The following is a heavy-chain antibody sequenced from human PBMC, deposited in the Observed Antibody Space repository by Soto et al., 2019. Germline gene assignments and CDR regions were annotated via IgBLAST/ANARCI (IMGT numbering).Heavy chain of an antibody. Sequence: ASVKVSCKASGYTFTSYAMHWVRQAPGQRLEWMGWINAGNGNTKYSQKFQGRVTITRDTSASTAYMELSSLRSEDTAVYYCAREATYYYDSSGYYGIVYWGQGTLVTVSS. D-gene: IGHD3-22*01. V-gene: IGHV1-3*01. J-gene: IGHJ4*02. CDR1: GYTFTSYA. CDR2: INAGNGNT. CDR3: AREATYYYDSSGYYGIVY.